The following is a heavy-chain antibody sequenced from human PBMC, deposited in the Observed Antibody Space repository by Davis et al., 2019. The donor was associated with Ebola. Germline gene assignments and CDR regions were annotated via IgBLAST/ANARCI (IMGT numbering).Heavy chain of an antibody. CDR2: ISGSGGST. CDR3: AKDIPAYYDFWSGYWI. D-gene: IGHD3-3*01. Sequence: GESLKISCAASGFTFDDYTMYWVRQAPGKGLEWVSAISGSGGSTYYADSVKGRFTISRDNSKNTLYLQMNSLRAEDTAVYYCAKDIPAYYDFWSGYWIWGQGTLVTVSS. CDR1: GFTFDDYT. J-gene: IGHJ4*02. V-gene: IGHV3-23*01.